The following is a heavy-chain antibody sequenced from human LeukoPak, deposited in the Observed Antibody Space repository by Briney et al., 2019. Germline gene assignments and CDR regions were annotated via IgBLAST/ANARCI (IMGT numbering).Heavy chain of an antibody. CDR3: AGTTNHYYYYYMDV. Sequence: SETLSLTCAVSGYSISSGYYWVWIRQPPGKGLEWIGSIYHSGSTYYNPSLKSRVTISVDTSKNQFSLKLSSVTAADTAVYYCAGTTNHYYYYYMDVWGKGTTVTVSS. V-gene: IGHV4-38-2*01. CDR1: GYSISSGYY. J-gene: IGHJ6*03. D-gene: IGHD4-11*01. CDR2: IYHSGST.